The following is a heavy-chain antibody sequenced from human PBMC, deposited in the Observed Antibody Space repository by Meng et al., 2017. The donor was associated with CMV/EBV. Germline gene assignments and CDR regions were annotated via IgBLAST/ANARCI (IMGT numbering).Heavy chain of an antibody. V-gene: IGHV3-7*01. CDR3: ARLYLPLGFDY. CDR2: INQGGSEK. Sequence: GESLKISCAASGFTFSSYWMSWVRQAPGKGLERVANINQGGSEKYYVDSVKGRFTMSRDNAKNSLYLQMSSLTAEHTAVYYCARLYLPLGFDYWGQGTLVTVSS. CDR1: GFTFSSYW. J-gene: IGHJ4*02. D-gene: IGHD2-2*02.